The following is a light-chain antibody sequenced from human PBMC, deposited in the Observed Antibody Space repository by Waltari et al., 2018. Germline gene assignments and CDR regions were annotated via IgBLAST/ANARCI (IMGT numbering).Light chain of an antibody. CDR2: DAS. J-gene: IGKJ2*01. CDR1: QSVGTY. V-gene: IGKV3-11*01. CDR3: QQRSSWTPHT. Sequence: EIVLTQSPANLSLSPGETATLSCRASQSVGTYLAWYQQKPGQAPRLLIYDASNRATGIPARFRGSGSGTDFTLTISSLEAEDFAVYYCQQRSSWTPHTFGQGARLEIK.